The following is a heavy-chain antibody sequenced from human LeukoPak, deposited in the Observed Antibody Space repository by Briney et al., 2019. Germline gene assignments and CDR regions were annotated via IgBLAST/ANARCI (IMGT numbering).Heavy chain of an antibody. Sequence: GRSLRLSCAASGFTFSSYGMHWVRQAPGKGLEWVAVISYDGSNKYYADSVKGRFTISRDNSKNTLYLQMNSLRAEDTAVYYCAHDYIDYWGQGTLVTVSS. CDR3: AHDYIDY. D-gene: IGHD3-3*01. CDR1: GFTFSSYG. CDR2: ISYDGSNK. V-gene: IGHV3-30*03. J-gene: IGHJ4*02.